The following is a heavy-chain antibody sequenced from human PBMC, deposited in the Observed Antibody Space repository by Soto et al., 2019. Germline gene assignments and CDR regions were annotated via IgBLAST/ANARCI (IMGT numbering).Heavy chain of an antibody. CDR2: IIPIFGTA. CDR3: ARRCGYYYDSSGPCCY. CDR1: GGTFSSYA. J-gene: IGHJ4*02. V-gene: IGHV1-69*01. Sequence: QVQLVQSGAEVKKPGSSVKVSCKASGGTFSSYAISWVRQAPGQGLEWKGGIIPIFGTANYAQKFQGRVTITADESTSTAYMELSSLRSEDTAVYYCARRCGYYYDSSGPCCYWGQGTLVTVSS. D-gene: IGHD3-22*01.